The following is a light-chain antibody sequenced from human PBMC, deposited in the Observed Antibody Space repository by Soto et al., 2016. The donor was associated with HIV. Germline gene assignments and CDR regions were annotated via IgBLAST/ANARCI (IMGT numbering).Light chain of an antibody. CDR1: QDISNY. Sequence: DIQMTQSPSSLSASVGDRVTITCQASQDISNYLNWYRQKPGKVPKLLIYSASNLQSGVPSRFSGSGSGTDFTLTISSLQPEDFATYYCQQANSFPLTFGGGTKVE. CDR3: QQANSFPLT. V-gene: IGKV1-27*01. CDR2: SAS. J-gene: IGKJ4*01.